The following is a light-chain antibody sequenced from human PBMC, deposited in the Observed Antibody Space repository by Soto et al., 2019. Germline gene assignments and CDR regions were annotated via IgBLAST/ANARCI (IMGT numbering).Light chain of an antibody. J-gene: IGKJ3*01. V-gene: IGKV3-15*01. CDR1: QSVSSN. Sequence: EIVMTQSPATLSVSPGERATLSCRASQSVSSNLAWYQLKPGQAPRLLIYGASTRATGIPARFSGSGSGTEFTLTISSLQSEDVAVYYCQQDNNWQRRFGPGTKVDIK. CDR2: GAS. CDR3: QQDNNWQRR.